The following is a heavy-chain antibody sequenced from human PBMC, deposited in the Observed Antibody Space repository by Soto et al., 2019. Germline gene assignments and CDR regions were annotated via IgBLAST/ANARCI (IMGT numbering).Heavy chain of an antibody. V-gene: IGHV3-7*04. CDR1: GLTLSRYW. J-gene: IGHJ4*02. Sequence: EVQLVESGGGLVQPGGSLRLSCVASGLTLSRYWMSWVRQAPGKGLEWVANIEEDGGKTYYVDSVKGRFTISRDNAKNSVYLQMNSLRVEDTAVYYCSRDYYGPGPDWGQGTLVIVSS. D-gene: IGHD3-22*01. CDR3: SRDYYGPGPD. CDR2: IEEDGGKT.